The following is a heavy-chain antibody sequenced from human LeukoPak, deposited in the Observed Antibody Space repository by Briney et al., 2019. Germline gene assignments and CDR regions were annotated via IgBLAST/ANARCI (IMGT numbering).Heavy chain of an antibody. CDR1: GGTFSSYA. D-gene: IGHD2-2*02. CDR2: IIPIFGTA. J-gene: IGHJ4*02. V-gene: IGHV1-69*13. Sequence: ASVKVSCKASGGTFSSYAISWVRQAPGQGLEWMGGIIPIFGTANYAQKFQGRVTITADESTSTAYMELSSLRSEDPAVYYCARALCSSTSCYKGNFDYWGQGTLVTVYS. CDR3: ARALCSSTSCYKGNFDY.